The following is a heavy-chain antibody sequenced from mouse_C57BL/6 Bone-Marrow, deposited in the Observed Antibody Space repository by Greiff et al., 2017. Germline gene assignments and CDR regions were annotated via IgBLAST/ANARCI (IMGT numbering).Heavy chain of an antibody. D-gene: IGHD1-1*01. CDR3: SRGDLRAWFAY. J-gene: IGHJ3*01. V-gene: IGHV1-64*01. CDR1: GYTFTSYW. Sequence: QVHVKQPGAELVKPGASVKLSCKASGYTFTSYWMHWVKQRPGQGLEWIGMIHPNSGSTNYNEKFKSKATLTVDKSSSTAYMQLSSLTSEDSAVYYCSRGDLRAWFAYWGQGTLVTVSA. CDR2: IHPNSGST.